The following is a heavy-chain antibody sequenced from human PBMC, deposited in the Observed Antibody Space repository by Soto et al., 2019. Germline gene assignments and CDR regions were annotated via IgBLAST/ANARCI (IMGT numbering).Heavy chain of an antibody. J-gene: IGHJ4*02. CDR1: GFIFSEYA. V-gene: IGHV3-30-3*02. D-gene: IGHD6-13*01. Sequence: QVQLVESGGGVVQPGRSLRLSCAASGFIFSEYAMHWVRKAPGKGLEWVAVISYGGDNKYYADSVRGRFAISRDNLKNTLYLQMNSLNPEDTAVYHCAKARHSTSWYGVEADFWGQGTLVTVSS. CDR2: ISYGGDNK. CDR3: AKARHSTSWYGVEADF.